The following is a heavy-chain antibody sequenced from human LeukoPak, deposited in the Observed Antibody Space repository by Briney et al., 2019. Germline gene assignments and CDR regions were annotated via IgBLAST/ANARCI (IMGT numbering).Heavy chain of an antibody. CDR3: ARVPEDLYSSGWVPWFDP. Sequence: PSETLSLTCTVSGGSISSYYWSWIRQPPGKGLEWIGYIYYSGSTNYNPSLKSRVTISVDTSKNQFSLKLSSVTAADTAVYYCARVPEDLYSSGWVPWFDPWGQGTLVTVSS. V-gene: IGHV4-59*01. J-gene: IGHJ5*02. D-gene: IGHD6-19*01. CDR2: IYYSGST. CDR1: GGSISSYY.